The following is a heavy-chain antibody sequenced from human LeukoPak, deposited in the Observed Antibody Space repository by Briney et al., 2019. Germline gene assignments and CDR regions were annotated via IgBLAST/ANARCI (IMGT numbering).Heavy chain of an antibody. Sequence: GGSLRLSCAASGFSFSTYSMIWVRQAPGKGLEWVSSVSGTSEYIYYADSVRGRFTISRDNAKNTVYLQMNSLRAEDTAVYYCAGWYSSGWYSDYWAREPWSPSPQ. J-gene: IGHJ4*02. D-gene: IGHD6-19*01. CDR3: AGWYSSGWYSDY. V-gene: IGHV3-21*06. CDR1: GFSFSTYS. CDR2: VSGTSEYI.